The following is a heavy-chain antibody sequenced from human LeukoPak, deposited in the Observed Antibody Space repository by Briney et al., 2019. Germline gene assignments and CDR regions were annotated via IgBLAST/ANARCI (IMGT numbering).Heavy chain of an antibody. D-gene: IGHD3-3*01. J-gene: IGHJ3*02. CDR2: IKSKTGGGTT. Sequence: SGGSLRLSCAASGFTFSNAWMSWVRQAPGKGLEWVGRIKSKTGGGTTDYAAPVKGRFTISRDDSKNTLYLQLNSLKTEDTAVYYCTIASQKIPQRFLDWSVSYDAFDIWGQGTMVTVSS. CDR1: GFTFSNAW. CDR3: TIASQKIPQRFLDWSVSYDAFDI. V-gene: IGHV3-15*01.